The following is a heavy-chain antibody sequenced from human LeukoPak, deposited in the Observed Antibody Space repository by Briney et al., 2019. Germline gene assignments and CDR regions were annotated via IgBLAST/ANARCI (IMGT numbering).Heavy chain of an antibody. D-gene: IGHD3-10*01. Sequence: SVKVSCKASGGTFISYAISWVRQAPGQGLEWRGGIIPIFGTANYAQKFQGRVTITTDESTSTAYMELSSLRSEDTAVYYCARGRPGELLWLYFQHWGQGTLVTVSS. CDR2: IIPIFGTA. CDR1: GGTFISYA. V-gene: IGHV1-69*05. CDR3: ARGRPGELLWLYFQH. J-gene: IGHJ1*01.